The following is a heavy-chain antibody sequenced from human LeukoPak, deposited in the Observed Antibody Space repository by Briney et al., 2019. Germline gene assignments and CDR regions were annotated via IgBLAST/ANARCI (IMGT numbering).Heavy chain of an antibody. CDR3: ARAVRYFDSPDAFDI. Sequence: ASVKVSCKASGYTFTGYYMHWARQAPGQGLEWMGWINPNSGNTGYAQKFRGRVTITRNTSISTAYMELSSLRSEDTAVYYCARAVRYFDSPDAFDIWGQGTMVTVSS. D-gene: IGHD3-9*01. CDR1: GYTFTGYY. V-gene: IGHV1-8*03. CDR2: INPNSGNT. J-gene: IGHJ3*02.